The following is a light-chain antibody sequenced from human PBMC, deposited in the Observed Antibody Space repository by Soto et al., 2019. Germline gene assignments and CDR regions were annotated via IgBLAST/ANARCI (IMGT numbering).Light chain of an antibody. V-gene: IGLV2-11*01. CDR1: SSDVGGYDF. Sequence: LTQPRSVSGSPGQSVTISCTGTSSDVGGYDFVSWYQQHPGKAPKLMISDVSKRPSGVPDRFSGSKSGNTASLTISGLQAEDEADYYCCSYAGDLAPFGGGTKVTVL. J-gene: IGLJ2*01. CDR3: CSYAGDLAP. CDR2: DVS.